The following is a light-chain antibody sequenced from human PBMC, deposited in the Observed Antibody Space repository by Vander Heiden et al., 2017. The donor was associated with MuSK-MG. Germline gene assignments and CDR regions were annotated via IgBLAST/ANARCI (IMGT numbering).Light chain of an antibody. CDR3: QYYGS. Sequence: IVLTQSPGTLSLSPGERAALSCRASQSIPGNYLAGYQHKPGQVPRLLIYGVSTRATGIQDRFSGSGSGTDFTLSITRMEPEDFGGYDGQYYGSFGQGTRLEIK. CDR1: QSIPGNY. V-gene: IGKV3-20*01. CDR2: GVS. J-gene: IGKJ5*01.